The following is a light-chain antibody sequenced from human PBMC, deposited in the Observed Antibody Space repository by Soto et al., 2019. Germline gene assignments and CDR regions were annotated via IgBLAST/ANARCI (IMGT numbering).Light chain of an antibody. CDR1: QGIRNY. CDR2: AAS. CDR3: QKYNNAAHT. V-gene: IGKV1-27*01. J-gene: IGKJ4*01. Sequence: DIQMTQSPSSLSASVGDRVTITCRASQGIRNYLAWYQQKPGKVPKLLIYAASTLQSGVPSRFSGSGSGTDFTLTISSPQPEDVATYYCQKYNNAAHTFGGGTKVEI.